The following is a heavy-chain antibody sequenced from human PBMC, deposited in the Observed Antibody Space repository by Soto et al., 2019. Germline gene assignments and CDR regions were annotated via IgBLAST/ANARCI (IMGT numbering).Heavy chain of an antibody. CDR2: IYYSGST. J-gene: IGHJ4*02. Sequence: SETLSLTCTVSGGSISSSGYYWGWIRQPPGKGLEWIGNIYYSGSTNYNPSLESRVTISVDTSKNQFSLKVSSVTAADTAVYYCARRSYYGSGSIYDYWGQGTLVTVSS. D-gene: IGHD3-10*01. CDR3: ARRSYYGSGSIYDY. V-gene: IGHV4-39*01. CDR1: GGSISSSGYY.